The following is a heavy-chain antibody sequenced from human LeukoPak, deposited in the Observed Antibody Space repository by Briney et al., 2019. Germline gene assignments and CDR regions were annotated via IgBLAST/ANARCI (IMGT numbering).Heavy chain of an antibody. J-gene: IGHJ6*02. D-gene: IGHD3-9*01. CDR1: GYTLTELS. V-gene: IGHV1-24*01. CDR2: FDPEDGET. CDR3: ARVENYYKILTGYSFYYGLDV. Sequence: ASVNVSCKVSGYTLTELSMHWVRQAPGKGLEWMGGFDPEDGETIYAQKFQGRVTMTRDTSITTAYMELSSLRPEDTAVYYCARVENYYKILTGYSFYYGLDVWGQGTTVTVSS.